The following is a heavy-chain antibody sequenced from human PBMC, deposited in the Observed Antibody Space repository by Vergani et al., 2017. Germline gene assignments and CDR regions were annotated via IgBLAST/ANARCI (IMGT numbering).Heavy chain of an antibody. CDR1: GGTFSSYA. V-gene: IGHV1-69*01. CDR3: ARGYCEYSNCSFRIGWFDP. J-gene: IGHJ5*02. D-gene: IGHD4-11*01. Sequence: QVQLVQSGAEVKKPGSSVKVSCKASGGTFSSYAISWVRQAPGQGLEWMGGIIPIFGTANYAQKFQGRVTITADESTSTAYMELSSLRSEDTAVYYGARGYCEYSNCSFRIGWFDPWGQGTLVTVSS. CDR2: IIPIFGTA.